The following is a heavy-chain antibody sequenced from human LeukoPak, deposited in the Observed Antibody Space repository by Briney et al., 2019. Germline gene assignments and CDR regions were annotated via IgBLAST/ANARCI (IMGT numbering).Heavy chain of an antibody. D-gene: IGHD3-16*01. CDR1: GFIFSSYW. CDR2: IKHDESEK. V-gene: IGHV3-7*01. Sequence: PGGSLRLSCAASGFIFSSYWMNWARQAPGKGLEWVANIKHDESEKNYLDSVKGRFTISRDNAQNSLYLQMNGLRVEDTAVYYCTRRLDDWGQGTLVTVSS. CDR3: TRRLDD. J-gene: IGHJ4*02.